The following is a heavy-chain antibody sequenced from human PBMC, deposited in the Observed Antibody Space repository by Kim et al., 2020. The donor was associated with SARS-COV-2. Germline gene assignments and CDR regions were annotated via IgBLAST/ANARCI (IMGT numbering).Heavy chain of an antibody. Sequence: SVKVSCKTFGGTFGSYVISWVRQAPGQGLDWMGATIPIFGSPSYQQKFQDRVTITADESTSTVYMELSRLTFDDTAMYYCAREDYGSGSYTYRDYWGQGTLVTVSS. CDR2: TIPIFGSP. CDR1: GGTFGSYV. V-gene: IGHV1-69*13. J-gene: IGHJ4*02. D-gene: IGHD3-10*01. CDR3: AREDYGSGSYTYRDY.